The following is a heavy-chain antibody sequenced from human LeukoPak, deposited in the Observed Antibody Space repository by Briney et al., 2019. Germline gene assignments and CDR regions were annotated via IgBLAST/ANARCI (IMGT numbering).Heavy chain of an antibody. CDR2: IYNAVT. CDR3: ARLRGNTMVEY. Sequence: GGSLRLSCTASGFAVSNNYMSWVRQAPGKGLEWVSLIYNAVTYADSVKGRFTISRDDSKNTLDLQMNSLRADDTAVYYCARLRGNTMVEYWGQGTLVTVSS. CDR1: GFAVSNNY. V-gene: IGHV3-53*01. J-gene: IGHJ4*02. D-gene: IGHD3-10*01.